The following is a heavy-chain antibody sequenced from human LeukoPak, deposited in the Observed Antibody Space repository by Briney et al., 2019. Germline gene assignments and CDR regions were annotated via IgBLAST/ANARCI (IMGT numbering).Heavy chain of an antibody. CDR2: IRNRANGQTS. CDR1: GFTFSDHY. V-gene: IGHV3-72*01. CDR3: AKVNYGSGSGGFDL. J-gene: IGHJ5*02. Sequence: GGSLRLSCAASGFTFSDHYIDWVRQAPGRGLEWIGLIRNRANGQTSVYAASVSGRFTISRDDSKNSVYLQMDSLKTEDTAVYYCAKVNYGSGSGGFDLWGQGTLVTVSS. D-gene: IGHD3-10*01.